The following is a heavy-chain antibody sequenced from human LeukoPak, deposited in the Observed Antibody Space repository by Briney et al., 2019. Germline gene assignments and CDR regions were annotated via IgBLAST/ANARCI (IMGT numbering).Heavy chain of an antibody. Sequence: PGGSLRLSCAASGFTFSSYGMHWVRQAPGKGLEWVAVIWYDGSNKYYADSVKGRFTISRDNSKNTLYLQMNSLRAEDTAVYYCAKDLFHQLGIGDNWFDPWGQGTLVTVSS. J-gene: IGHJ5*02. CDR3: AKDLFHQLGIGDNWFDP. CDR1: GFTFSSYG. V-gene: IGHV3-33*06. CDR2: IWYDGSNK. D-gene: IGHD7-27*01.